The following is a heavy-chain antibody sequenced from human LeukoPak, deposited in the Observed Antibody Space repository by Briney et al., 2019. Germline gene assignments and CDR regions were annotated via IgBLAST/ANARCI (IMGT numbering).Heavy chain of an antibody. CDR3: ARLHYVWGSHRYALPGYFDY. J-gene: IGHJ4*02. D-gene: IGHD3-16*02. V-gene: IGHV4-39*07. Sequence: PSETLSLTCTVSGGSISSSSYYWGWIRQPPGKGLEWIGSIYYSGSTYYNPSLKSRVTISVDTSKNQFSLKLSSVTAADTAVYYCARLHYVWGSHRYALPGYFDYWGQGTLVIVSS. CDR2: IYYSGST. CDR1: GGSISSSSYY.